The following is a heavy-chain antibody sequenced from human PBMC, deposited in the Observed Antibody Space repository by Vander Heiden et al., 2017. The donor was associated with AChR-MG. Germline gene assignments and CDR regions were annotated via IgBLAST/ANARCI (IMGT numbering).Heavy chain of an antibody. D-gene: IGHD2-15*01. J-gene: IGHJ4*02. Sequence: QLQPQQWGAGLVKPSETLSLTCAVYGGCFSGYYWSWSRQPPGKGLEWIGEINHSGSTNYNPALKSRVTISVDTAKNQFSLKMRSVTAADTAVYYYAKHCSGGSCYFDYWGQGTLVTVSS. CDR2: INHSGST. CDR1: GGCFSGYY. V-gene: IGHV4-34*01. CDR3: AKHCSGGSCYFDY.